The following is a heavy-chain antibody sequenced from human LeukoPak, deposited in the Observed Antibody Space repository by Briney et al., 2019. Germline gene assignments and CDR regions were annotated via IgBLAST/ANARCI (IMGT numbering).Heavy chain of an antibody. Sequence: ASVKVSCKASGYXFTSYYIHWVRQAPGQGLEWMGWISTYNGNTNYPQNLQGRVTMTTDTPTSTAYMELRSLRSDDTAVYYCARSGGRFLDYGDAFDIWGQGTMVTVSS. V-gene: IGHV1-18*04. D-gene: IGHD4-17*01. J-gene: IGHJ3*02. CDR3: ARSGGRFLDYGDAFDI. CDR2: ISTYNGNT. CDR1: GYXFTSYY.